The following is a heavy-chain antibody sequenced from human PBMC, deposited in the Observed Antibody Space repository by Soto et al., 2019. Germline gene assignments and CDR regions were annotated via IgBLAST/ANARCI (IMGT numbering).Heavy chain of an antibody. V-gene: IGHV4-39*01. CDR3: ARLGYSYGYYFDY. CDR1: GGSISSNSYY. Sequence: PSETLSLTCTVSGGSISSNSYYWGWIRQPPGKGLEWIGSVYYSGSTYYNPSLKSRVTISVDTSKNQFSLKLSSVTAADTAVYYCARLGYSYGYYFDYWGQGTLVIVSS. CDR2: VYYSGST. J-gene: IGHJ4*02. D-gene: IGHD5-18*01.